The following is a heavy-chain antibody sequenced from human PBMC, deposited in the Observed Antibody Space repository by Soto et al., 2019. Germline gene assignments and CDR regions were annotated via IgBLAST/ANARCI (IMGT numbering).Heavy chain of an antibody. V-gene: IGHV1-69*01. J-gene: IGHJ5*02. CDR2: IIPIFGTA. CDR1: GGTFSSYA. CDR3: AGGRPDCSGGSCYPRCFDP. Sequence: QVQLVQSGAEVKKPGSSVKVSCKASGGTFSSYAISWVRQAPGQGLEWMGGIIPIFGTANYAQKFQGRVTITADESTSTAYMELSSLRSEDTAVYYCAGGRPDCSGGSCYPRCFDPWGQGTLVTVSS. D-gene: IGHD2-15*01.